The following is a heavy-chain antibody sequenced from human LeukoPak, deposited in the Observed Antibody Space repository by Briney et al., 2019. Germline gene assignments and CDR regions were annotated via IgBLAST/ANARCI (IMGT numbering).Heavy chain of an antibody. CDR3: ARDLEWYSSSWYHY. Sequence: GGSLRLSCAASGFTFSSYWMTWVRQAPGKGLEWVANINEDGSEKYSVDSVRGRFTISRDNAKNSLYLQMNSLRAEDTAVYYCARDLEWYSSSWYHYWGQGTLVTVSS. CDR1: GFTFSSYW. V-gene: IGHV3-7*01. J-gene: IGHJ4*02. D-gene: IGHD6-13*01. CDR2: INEDGSEK.